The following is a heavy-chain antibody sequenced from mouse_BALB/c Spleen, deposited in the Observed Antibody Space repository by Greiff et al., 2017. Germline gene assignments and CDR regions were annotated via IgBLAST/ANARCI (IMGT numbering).Heavy chain of an antibody. D-gene: IGHD2-2*01. V-gene: IGHV1S56*01. CDR1: GYTFTSYY. CDR2: IYPGNVNT. J-gene: IGHJ2*01. Sequence: VQLQQSGPELVKPGASVRISCKASGYTFTSYYIHWVKQRPGQGLEWIGWIYPGNVNTKYNEKFKGKATLTADKSSSTAYMQLSSLTSEDSAVYFCARSLYGYDFDYWGQGTTLTVSS. CDR3: ARSLYGYDFDY.